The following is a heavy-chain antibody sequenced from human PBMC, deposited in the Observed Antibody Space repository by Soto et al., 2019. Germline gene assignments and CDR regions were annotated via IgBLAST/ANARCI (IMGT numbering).Heavy chain of an antibody. J-gene: IGHJ4*02. D-gene: IGHD5-18*01. CDR3: ARDQPGYSYGYGLGY. V-gene: IGHV3-21*01. Sequence: EVQLVESGGGLVKPGGSLRLSCAASGFTFSSYSMNWVRQAPGKGLEWVSSISSSSSYIYYADSVKGRFTISRDNAKNPLQLPMTSLRAQDTAVYYCARDQPGYSYGYGLGYWGQGTLVTVSS. CDR1: GFTFSSYS. CDR2: ISSSSSYI.